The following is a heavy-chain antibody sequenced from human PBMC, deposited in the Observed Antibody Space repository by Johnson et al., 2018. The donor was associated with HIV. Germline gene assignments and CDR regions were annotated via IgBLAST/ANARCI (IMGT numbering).Heavy chain of an antibody. CDR1: GFIFNSYA. CDR3: AKSQQLVHGLFDY. V-gene: IGHV3-23*04. CDR2: ITGSGGRT. J-gene: IGHJ4*02. Sequence: VQLVESGGGLVQPGGSLRLSCAASGFIFNSYAMNWVRQTPGKGLEWVSGITGSGGRTYYADFVKGRFTISRDNSKNTLYLQMNSLRAEHTAVYYCAKSQQLVHGLFDYWGRGTLVTVSS. D-gene: IGHD6-13*01.